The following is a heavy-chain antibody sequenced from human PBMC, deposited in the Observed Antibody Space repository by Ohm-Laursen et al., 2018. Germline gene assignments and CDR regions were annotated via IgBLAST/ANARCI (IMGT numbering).Heavy chain of an antibody. V-gene: IGHV3-48*03. J-gene: IGHJ3*02. CDR3: TRGGGYNYEYNAFDI. CDR2: ISISGHII. CDR1: GFTFSSYA. Sequence: SLRLSCAASGFTFSSYAMSWVRQAPGKGLEWVSYISISGHIIYYADSVKGRFTISRDNAKNSLYLQMKSLRADDTAVYYCTRGGGYNYEYNAFDIWGQGTVVTVSS. D-gene: IGHD5-18*01.